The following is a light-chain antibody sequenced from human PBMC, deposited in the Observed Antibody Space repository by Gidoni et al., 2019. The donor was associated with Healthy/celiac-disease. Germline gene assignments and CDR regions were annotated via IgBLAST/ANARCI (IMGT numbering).Light chain of an antibody. CDR2: GAS. CDR3: QQYNNWPPKT. V-gene: IGKV3-15*01. J-gene: IGKJ1*01. CDR1: QSVSSN. Sequence: EIVMTQSQATRSVSPGERATLSCRASQSVSSNLAWYQQKPGQAPRLLIYGASTRATGIPARFSGSWSGTDFTLTISSLQSEAFAVYYCQQYNNWPPKTFGQGTKVEIK.